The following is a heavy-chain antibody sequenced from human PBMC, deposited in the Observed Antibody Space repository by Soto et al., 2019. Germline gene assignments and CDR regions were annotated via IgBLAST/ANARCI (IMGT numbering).Heavy chain of an antibody. CDR2: INHSGST. CDR3: ASSLSDY. Sequence: QVQLQQWGAGLLKPSETLSLTCAVYGGSFSGYYWSWIRQPPGKGLEWIGEINHSGSTNYNPSRKSRVPISEDTSKNQFSLKLSSVTAADTAVYFCASSLSDYWGQGTLVTVSS. V-gene: IGHV4-34*01. J-gene: IGHJ4*02. CDR1: GGSFSGYY.